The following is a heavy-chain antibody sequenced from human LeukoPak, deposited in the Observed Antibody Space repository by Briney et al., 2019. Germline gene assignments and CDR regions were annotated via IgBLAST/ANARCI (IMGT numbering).Heavy chain of an antibody. D-gene: IGHD3-3*01. Sequence: PGGSLRLSCAASGFTFSSYAMSWVRQAPGKGLEWVSAISGSGGSTYYADSVKGRFTISRDNSKNTLYLQMNSLRAEGTAVYYCAKGLTIFGNNWFDPWGQGTLVTVSS. J-gene: IGHJ5*02. CDR3: AKGLTIFGNNWFDP. CDR2: ISGSGGST. CDR1: GFTFSSYA. V-gene: IGHV3-23*01.